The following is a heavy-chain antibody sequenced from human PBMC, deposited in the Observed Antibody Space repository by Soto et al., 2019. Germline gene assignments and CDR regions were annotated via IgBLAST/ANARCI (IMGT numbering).Heavy chain of an antibody. V-gene: IGHV1-3*01. D-gene: IGHD4-17*01. Sequence: ASVKVSCKASGYTFTSYAMHWVRQAPGQRLEWMGWINAGNGNTKYSQKFQGRVTITRDTSAGTAYMELSSLRSEDTAVYYCARSYGDYGWFDPWGQGTLVTVSS. J-gene: IGHJ5*02. CDR2: INAGNGNT. CDR1: GYTFTSYA. CDR3: ARSYGDYGWFDP.